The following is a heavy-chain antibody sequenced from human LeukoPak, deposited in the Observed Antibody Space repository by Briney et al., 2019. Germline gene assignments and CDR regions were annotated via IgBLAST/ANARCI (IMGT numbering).Heavy chain of an antibody. CDR3: ARDNWSWGDAYWYFDL. D-gene: IGHD7-27*01. J-gene: IGHJ2*01. Sequence: SQTLSLTCTVSGGSISSGDYYWSWIRQPPGKGLEWIGYIYYSGSTYYNPSLKSRVTISVDTSKNQFSLKLSSVTPEDTAVYYCARDNWSWGDAYWYFDLWGRGTLVTVSS. CDR1: GGSISSGDYY. CDR2: IYYSGST. V-gene: IGHV4-30-4*01.